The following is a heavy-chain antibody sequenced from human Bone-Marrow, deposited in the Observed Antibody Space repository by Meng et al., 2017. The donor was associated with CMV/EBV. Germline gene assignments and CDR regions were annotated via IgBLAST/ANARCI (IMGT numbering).Heavy chain of an antibody. V-gene: IGHV3-30*02. CDR1: GFTFSSYG. J-gene: IGHJ5*02. CDR3: AKGLLLWWFDP. D-gene: IGHD2-21*01. CDR2: IGYDVSNK. Sequence: GESLKISCAASGFTFSSYGMHWVRQAPGKGLEWVAFIGYDVSNKYYADSVKGRFTIHRDNSKHTLYLQMNSLRAEDTAVDYCAKGLLLWWFDPWGQGTLVTVSS.